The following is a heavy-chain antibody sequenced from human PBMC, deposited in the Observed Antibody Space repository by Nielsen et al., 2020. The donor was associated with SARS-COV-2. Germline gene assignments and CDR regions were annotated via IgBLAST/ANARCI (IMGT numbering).Heavy chain of an antibody. D-gene: IGHD3-22*01. CDR3: AREKKPAYYYDSSGWGWFDP. CDR2: IYYSGST. V-gene: IGHV4-61*01. CDR1: GGSVSSGSYY. Sequence: SETLSLTCTVSGGSVSSGSYYWSWIRQPPGKGLEWIGYIYYSGSTNYNPSLKSRVTISVDTSKNQFSLKLSSVTAADTAVYYRAREKKPAYYYDSSGWGWFDPWGQGTLVTVSS. J-gene: IGHJ5*02.